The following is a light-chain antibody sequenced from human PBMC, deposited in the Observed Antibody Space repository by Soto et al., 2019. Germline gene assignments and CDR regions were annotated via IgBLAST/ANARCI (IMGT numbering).Light chain of an antibody. V-gene: IGLV2-14*01. Sequence: QSALAQPASVSGSPGQSIAISCTGTSSDIGGHNSVSWYQQHPGKAPKLMIYNVSNRPSGVSNRFSGSKSGNTASLTISGLLAEDEADYYCTSFTSASPYVFGAGTKVTVL. CDR3: TSFTSASPYV. J-gene: IGLJ1*01. CDR2: NVS. CDR1: SSDIGGHNS.